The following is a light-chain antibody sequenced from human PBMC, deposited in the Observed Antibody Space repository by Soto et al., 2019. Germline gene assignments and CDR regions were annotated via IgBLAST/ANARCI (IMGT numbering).Light chain of an antibody. CDR1: QTVRSNY. CDR2: GAS. CDR3: HQYGSSAGFT. J-gene: IGKJ3*01. V-gene: IGKV3-20*01. Sequence: EIVLTQSPGTLSLSPGERATLSCRASQTVRSNYFAWYQQKAGQAPRLLIYGASSRATGIPDRFSGSGSGIDFTLTISRLEPEDFAVYYCHQYGSSAGFTFGPGTKVDIK.